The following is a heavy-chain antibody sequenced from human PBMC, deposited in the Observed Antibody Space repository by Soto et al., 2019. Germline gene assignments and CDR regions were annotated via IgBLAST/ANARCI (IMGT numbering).Heavy chain of an antibody. CDR1: GYTFTSYG. J-gene: IGHJ6*02. CDR2: ISAYNGNT. D-gene: IGHD1-7*01. Sequence: QVQLVQSGAEVKKPGASVKVSRKASGYTFTSYGISWVRQAPGQGLEWMGWISAYNGNTNYAQKLQGRVTMTTDTSTSTAYMELRSLRSDDTAVYYCAAPTGTTSRKNYYYGMDVWGQGTTVTVSS. V-gene: IGHV1-18*04. CDR3: AAPTGTTSRKNYYYGMDV.